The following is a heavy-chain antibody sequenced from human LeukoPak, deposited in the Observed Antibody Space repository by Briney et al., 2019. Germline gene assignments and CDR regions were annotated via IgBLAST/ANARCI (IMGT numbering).Heavy chain of an antibody. CDR1: GGTFSSYA. CDR3: AAADTAMVRYYYYGMDV. J-gene: IGHJ6*01. CDR2: IFPIFGTA. D-gene: IGHD5-18*01. Sequence: SVKVTCKATGGTFSSYAISWVRQAPGQGLAWMRGIFPIFGTANSAQKFQGRVTITADESTSPAYMELSSLRAEDTSVYYCAAADTAMVRYYYYGMDVWGKGTTVSVSS. V-gene: IGHV1-69*13.